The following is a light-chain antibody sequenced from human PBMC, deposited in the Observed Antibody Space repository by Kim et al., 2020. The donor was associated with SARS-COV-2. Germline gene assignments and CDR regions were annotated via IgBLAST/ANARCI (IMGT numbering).Light chain of an antibody. CDR2: EDN. Sequence: NFMLTQPHSVSDSPGKTVTISCTRSSGSIVSNYVQWYQQRPGSAPTTVIYEDNQRPSGVPDRLSGSIDSSSNSASLTISGLKTEDEADYYCQSYDSSNHWVFGGGTQLTVL. V-gene: IGLV6-57*04. CDR1: SGSIVSNY. J-gene: IGLJ3*02. CDR3: QSYDSSNHWV.